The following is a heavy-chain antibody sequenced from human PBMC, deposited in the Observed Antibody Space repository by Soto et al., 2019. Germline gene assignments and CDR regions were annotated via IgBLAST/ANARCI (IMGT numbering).Heavy chain of an antibody. J-gene: IGHJ4*02. V-gene: IGHV3-23*01. CDR3: ARDGTTVTTRFFY. Sequence: PEGSLILSCAASSFTFSTYSMSWVRQAPGKGLEWVSTISGSGGSTYYADSVKGRFTISRDNSKNTLYLQMNSLRAEDTAVYYCARDGTTVTTRFFYWGQGTLVTVSS. CDR2: ISGSGGST. CDR1: SFTFSTYS. D-gene: IGHD4-17*01.